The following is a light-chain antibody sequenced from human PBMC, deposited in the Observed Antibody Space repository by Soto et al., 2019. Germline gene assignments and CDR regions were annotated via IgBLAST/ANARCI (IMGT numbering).Light chain of an antibody. CDR3: AAWDDGLNGPV. Sequence: QSVLTQPPSASGTPGQSVTISCSGSSSNIGSNTVNWYHQLPGTAPKLLIYSNDQSPSGVPGRFSGSKSGTSASLAISGLQSEDEADYFCAAWDDGLNGPVFGGGTQLTVL. CDR2: SND. CDR1: SSNIGSNT. J-gene: IGLJ3*02. V-gene: IGLV1-44*01.